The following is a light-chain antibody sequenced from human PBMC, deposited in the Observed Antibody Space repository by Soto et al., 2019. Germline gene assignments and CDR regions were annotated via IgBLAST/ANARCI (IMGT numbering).Light chain of an antibody. J-gene: IGKJ1*01. CDR2: DAS. Sequence: IVLTQSPATLSLSPGERAALSCRASQSVSSYLAWYQQKPGQAPRLLIYDASNRATGIPARFSGSGSGTDFTLTISSLQSEDFAVYYCQQYGSSQWTFGQGTKVEIK. CDR3: QQYGSSQWT. V-gene: IGKV3-11*01. CDR1: QSVSSY.